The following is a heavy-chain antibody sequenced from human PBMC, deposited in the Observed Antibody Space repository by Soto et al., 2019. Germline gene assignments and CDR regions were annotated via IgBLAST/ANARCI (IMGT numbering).Heavy chain of an antibody. CDR1: GFIVSSNY. J-gene: IGHJ3*01. CDR2: IYTSGST. CDR3: ARGDGALDV. V-gene: IGHV3-66*01. D-gene: IGHD3-10*01. Sequence: EVQPVESGGGLVQPGGSLRLSCAASGFIVSSNYMSWVRQAPGKGLEWVSVIYTSGSTYYADSVKGRFTISRDNSKNIVYLQMNSLRAEDTAVYYCARGDGALDVWGQGTLVTVS.